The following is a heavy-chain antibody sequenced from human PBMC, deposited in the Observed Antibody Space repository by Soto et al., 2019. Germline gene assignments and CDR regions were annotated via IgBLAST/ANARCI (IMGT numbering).Heavy chain of an antibody. V-gene: IGHV5-51*01. J-gene: IGHJ5*02. CDR1: GCSFTSYW. CDR2: IYPGDSDT. D-gene: IGHD2-2*02. CDR3: ARGYCSSTSCYSRSWFDP. Sequence: GESLRISCKGSGCSFTSYWIGWGRQMPGKGLEWMGIIYPGDSDTRYSPSFQGQVTISADKSISTAYLQWSSLKASDTAMYYCARGYCSSTSCYSRSWFDPWGQGTLVTVSS.